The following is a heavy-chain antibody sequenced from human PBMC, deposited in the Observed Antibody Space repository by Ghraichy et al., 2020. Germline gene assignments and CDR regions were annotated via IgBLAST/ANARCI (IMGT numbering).Heavy chain of an antibody. CDR1: GGTFSSYA. D-gene: IGHD5-18*01. V-gene: IGHV1-69*13. CDR2: IIPIFGTA. J-gene: IGHJ4*02. Sequence: SVKVSCKASGGTFSSYAISWVRQAPGQGLEWMGGIIPIFGTANYAQKFQGRVTITADESTSTAYMELSSLRSEDTAVYYCARDDATAMVTHTTFDYWGQGTLVTVSS. CDR3: ARDDATAMVTHTTFDY.